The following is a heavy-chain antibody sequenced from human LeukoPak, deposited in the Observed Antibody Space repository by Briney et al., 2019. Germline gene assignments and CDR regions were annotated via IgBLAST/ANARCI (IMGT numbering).Heavy chain of an antibody. Sequence: GGSLRLSCAASGFTFSSYSMNWVRQAPGKGLEWVSSITSSSSYIYYADSVKGRFTISRDNVKNSLYLQMHSLRAEDTAVYYCARAAGELLPFDYFDYWGQGTLVAVSS. D-gene: IGHD3-10*01. V-gene: IGHV3-21*06. CDR2: ITSSSSYI. CDR1: GFTFSSYS. CDR3: ARAAGELLPFDYFDY. J-gene: IGHJ4*02.